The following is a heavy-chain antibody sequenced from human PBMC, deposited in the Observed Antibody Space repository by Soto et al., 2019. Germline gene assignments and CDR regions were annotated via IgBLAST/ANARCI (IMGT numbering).Heavy chain of an antibody. CDR3: ARGASGGYYDFWSGYPSVDY. V-gene: IGHV4-59*01. CDR2: IYYSGST. J-gene: IGHJ4*02. CDR1: GGSISSYY. Sequence: SETLSLTCTVSGGSISSYYWSWIRQPPGKGLEWIGYIYYSGSTNYNPSLKSRVTISVDTSKNQFSLKLSSVTAADTDVYYCARGASGGYYDFWSGYPSVDYWGQGTLVTVSS. D-gene: IGHD3-3*01.